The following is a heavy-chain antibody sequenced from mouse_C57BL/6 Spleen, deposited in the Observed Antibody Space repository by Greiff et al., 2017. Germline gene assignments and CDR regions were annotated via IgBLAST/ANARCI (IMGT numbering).Heavy chain of an antibody. V-gene: IGHV3-6*01. CDR2: ISYDGSN. CDR3: ASGYYVDY. J-gene: IGHJ2*01. CDR1: GYSITSGYY. Sequence: SGPGLVKPSQSLSLTCSVTGYSITSGYYWNWIRQFPGNKLEWMGYISYDGSNNYNPSLKNRISITRDTSKNQFFLKLNSVTTEDTATYYCASGYYVDYWGQGTTLTVSS.